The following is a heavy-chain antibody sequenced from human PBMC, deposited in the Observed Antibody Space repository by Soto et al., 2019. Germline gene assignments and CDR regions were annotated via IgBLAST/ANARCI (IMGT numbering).Heavy chain of an antibody. Sequence: GGSLRLSCAASGFTFSSYAMSWVRQAPGKGLEWVSAISGSGGSTYYADSVKGRFTISRDNSKNTLYLQMNSLRAEDKAVYYCAKLNWDCSSTSCYEDYYYYYYMDVWGKGTTVTVSS. V-gene: IGHV3-23*01. CDR3: AKLNWDCSSTSCYEDYYYYYYMDV. D-gene: IGHD2-2*01. J-gene: IGHJ6*03. CDR2: ISGSGGST. CDR1: GFTFSSYA.